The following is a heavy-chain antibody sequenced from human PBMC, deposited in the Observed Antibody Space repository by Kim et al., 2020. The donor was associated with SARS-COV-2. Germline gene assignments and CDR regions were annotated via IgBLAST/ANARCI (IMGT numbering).Heavy chain of an antibody. D-gene: IGHD2-2*01. CDR1: GGSISNYY. V-gene: IGHV4-59*01. J-gene: IGHJ3*02. Sequence: SETLSLTCTVSGGSISNYYWSWIRQPPGKGLEWIGYIYYSGSTNYNPSLQSRVTMSVNTSKIQFSLKLSSVTAADTAAYYCARGILGFCSSSSCPEGAFDIWGQGTMVTVSS. CDR2: IYYSGST. CDR3: ARGILGFCSSSSCPEGAFDI.